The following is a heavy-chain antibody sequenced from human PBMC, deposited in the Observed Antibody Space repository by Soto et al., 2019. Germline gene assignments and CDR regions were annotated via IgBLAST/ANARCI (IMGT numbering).Heavy chain of an antibody. Sequence: QITLKESGPTLVKPTQTLTLTCTFSGFSLSTSGVGVGWIRQPPGKALEWLALIYWDDDKRYSPSLKSRLTNTKDTSKNQVVLTMTNMDPVDTATYYCARSENSCYGGAFDIWGQGTMVTVSS. D-gene: IGHD5-12*01. CDR1: GFSLSTSGVG. J-gene: IGHJ3*02. CDR2: IYWDDDK. CDR3: ARSENSCYGGAFDI. V-gene: IGHV2-5*02.